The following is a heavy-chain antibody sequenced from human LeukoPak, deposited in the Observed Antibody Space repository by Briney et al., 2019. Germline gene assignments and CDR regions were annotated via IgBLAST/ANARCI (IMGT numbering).Heavy chain of an antibody. J-gene: IGHJ3*02. CDR1: GFTFSSYA. CDR2: ISGSGGST. D-gene: IGHD1-26*01. Sequence: PGGSLRLSCAASGFTFSSYAMSWVRQAPGKGLEWVSAISGSGGSTYYADSVKGRFTISRDNSKNTLYLQMNSLRAEDTPVYHCARIDRVGATRPNSFDIWGQGTMVTVSS. CDR3: ARIDRVGATRPNSFDI. V-gene: IGHV3-23*01.